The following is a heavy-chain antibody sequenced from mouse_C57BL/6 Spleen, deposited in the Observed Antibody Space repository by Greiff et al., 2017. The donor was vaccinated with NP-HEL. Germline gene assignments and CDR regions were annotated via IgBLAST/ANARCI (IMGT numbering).Heavy chain of an antibody. CDR1: GYAFSSYW. CDR2: IYPGDGDT. V-gene: IGHV1-80*01. J-gene: IGHJ2*01. D-gene: IGHD1-1*01. CDR3: AREGPFTTVVAPFDY. Sequence: VQLQQSGAELVKPGASVKISCKASGYAFSSYWMNWVKQRPGKGLEWIGQIYPGDGDTNYNGKFKGKATLTADKSSSTAYMQLSSLTSEDSAVYFCAREGPFTTVVAPFDYWGQGTTLTVSS.